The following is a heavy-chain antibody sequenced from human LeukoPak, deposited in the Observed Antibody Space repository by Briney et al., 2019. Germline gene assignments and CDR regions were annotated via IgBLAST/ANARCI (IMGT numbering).Heavy chain of an antibody. J-gene: IGHJ4*02. Sequence: PSETLSLTCTVSGGSISSGSYYWSWIRQPAGKGLEWIGRIYTSGSTNYNPSLKSRVTISVDTSKNQFSLKLSSVTAADTAVYYCARRGKWLRLGFDYWGQGTLVTVSS. D-gene: IGHD5-12*01. CDR3: ARRGKWLRLGFDY. CDR1: GGSISSGSYY. CDR2: IYTSGST. V-gene: IGHV4-61*02.